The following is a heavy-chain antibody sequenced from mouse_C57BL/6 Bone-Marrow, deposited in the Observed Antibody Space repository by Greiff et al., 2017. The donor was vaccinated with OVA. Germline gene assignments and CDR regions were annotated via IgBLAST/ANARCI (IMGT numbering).Heavy chain of an antibody. Sequence: EVHLVESGGGLVKPGGSLKLSCAASGFTFSSYAMSWVRQTPEKRLEWVATISDGGSYTYYPDNVKGRFTISRDNAKNNLYLQMSHLKSEDTAMYYCARGVSTDGGQGTSATVSS. D-gene: IGHD1-1*01. CDR3: ARGVSTD. V-gene: IGHV5-4*01. CDR1: GFTFSSYA. J-gene: IGHJ4*01. CDR2: ISDGGSYT.